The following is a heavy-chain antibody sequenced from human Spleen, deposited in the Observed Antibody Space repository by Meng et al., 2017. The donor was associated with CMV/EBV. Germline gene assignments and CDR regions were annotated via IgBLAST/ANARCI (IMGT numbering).Heavy chain of an antibody. J-gene: IGHJ4*02. CDR2: IRKDGSET. CDR3: ARGGGEY. Sequence: GESLKISCAASGFTFSSYWMSWVRQSPGKGLEWVANIRKDGSETYYVDSVKGRFTISRDNAKNSLYLQMNRLRAEDTAVYYCARGGGEYWGQGTLVTVSS. D-gene: IGHD3-16*01. V-gene: IGHV3-7*01. CDR1: GFTFSSYW.